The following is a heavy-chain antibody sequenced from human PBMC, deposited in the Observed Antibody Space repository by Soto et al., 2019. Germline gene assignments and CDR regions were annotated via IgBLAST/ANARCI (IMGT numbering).Heavy chain of an antibody. D-gene: IGHD6-13*01. CDR3: ARSGDGSRWVGGMDV. CDR2: INPNSGGT. Sequence: ASVKVSCKTSGYSFTDYFVHWVRQAPGHGLEWMGWINPNSGGTSYAQKFQGRVTMTRDTSISTAYMELSRLSSGDMAVYYCARSGDGSRWVGGMDVWGQETTVTVSS. J-gene: IGHJ6*02. V-gene: IGHV1-2*02. CDR1: GYSFTDYF.